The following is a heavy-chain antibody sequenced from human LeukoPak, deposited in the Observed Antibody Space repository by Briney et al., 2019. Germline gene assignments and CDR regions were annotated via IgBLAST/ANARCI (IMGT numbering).Heavy chain of an antibody. CDR2: MNPNSGNT. J-gene: IGHJ5*02. CDR1: GYTFTSYD. Sequence: ASVKVSCKASGYTFTSYDINWVRQASGQGLEWMGWMNPNSGNTGYAQKFQGRVTMTRNTSISTAYMELSSLRSEDTAVYYCAREYCSSTSCYSVDPWGQGTLVTVSS. CDR3: AREYCSSTSCYSVDP. D-gene: IGHD2-2*01. V-gene: IGHV1-8*01.